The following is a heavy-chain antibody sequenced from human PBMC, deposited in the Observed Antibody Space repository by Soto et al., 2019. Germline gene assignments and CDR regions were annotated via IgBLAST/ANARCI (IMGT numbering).Heavy chain of an antibody. V-gene: IGHV3-30-3*01. CDR3: ATGGRNVGWNHWHFDP. CDR1: GFSFSDYA. D-gene: IGHD1-1*01. Sequence: QVQLVESGGGVVQPGRSLRLSCAASGFSFSDYAMHWVRQAPGKGLEWVALISYEGSNQYYAASVKGRFTISRDNFKNTLHPELNSLGGDDTAVYYRATGGRNVGWNHWHFDPWGRGTLVTGSP. J-gene: IGHJ2*01. CDR2: ISYEGSNQ.